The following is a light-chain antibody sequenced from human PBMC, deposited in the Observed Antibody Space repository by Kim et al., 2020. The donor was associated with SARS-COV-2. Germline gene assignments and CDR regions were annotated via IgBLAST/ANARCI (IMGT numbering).Light chain of an antibody. V-gene: IGKV3-20*01. CDR3: QQYATSPLLT. Sequence: EIVLTQSPGTLSLSPGERATLSCRASQTVTNSALAWYQQKPGQAPRLLIYAASTRATGIPDRFSGSGSGTDFTLTISRLEPEDSSVYYCQQYATSPLLTFGGGTKVDIK. J-gene: IGKJ4*01. CDR1: QTVTNSA. CDR2: AAS.